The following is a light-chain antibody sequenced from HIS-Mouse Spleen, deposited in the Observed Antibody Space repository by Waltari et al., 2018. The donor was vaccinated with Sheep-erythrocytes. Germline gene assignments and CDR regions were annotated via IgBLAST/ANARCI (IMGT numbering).Light chain of an antibody. CDR3: CSYAGSYNHV. CDR1: SSDVGGYNH. V-gene: IGLV2-11*01. CDR2: DVS. Sequence: QSALTQPRSVSGSPGQSVTISCTGPSSDVGGYNHVCWYQQHPGKAPKLMIYDVSKRPSGVPDRFSGSKSGNTASLTISGLQAEDEADYYCCSYAGSYNHVFATGTKVTVL. J-gene: IGLJ1*01.